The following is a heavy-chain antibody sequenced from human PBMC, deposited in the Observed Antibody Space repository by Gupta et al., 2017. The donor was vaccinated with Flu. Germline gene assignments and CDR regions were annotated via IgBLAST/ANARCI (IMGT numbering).Heavy chain of an antibody. Sequence: GLEWVGRIKSKTDGGTTDYAAPVKGRFTISRDDSKNTLYLQMNSLKTEDTAVYYCTTDLVITGTTLLLYWGQGTLVTVSS. CDR3: TTDLVITGTTLLLY. V-gene: IGHV3-15*01. J-gene: IGHJ4*02. D-gene: IGHD1-7*01. CDR2: IKSKTDGGTT.